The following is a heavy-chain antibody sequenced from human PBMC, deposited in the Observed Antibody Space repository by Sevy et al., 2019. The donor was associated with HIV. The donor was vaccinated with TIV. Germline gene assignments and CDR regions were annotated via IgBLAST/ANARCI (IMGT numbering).Heavy chain of an antibody. CDR3: AGPQAPRYCSSTSCYFDYYYYGMDV. J-gene: IGHJ6*02. Sequence: ASVKVSCKASGGTFSSYAISWVRQAPGQGLEWMGGIIPIFGTANYAQKFQGRVTITADESTSTAYMDLSSLRSEDTALYYCAGPQAPRYCSSTSCYFDYYYYGMDVWGQGTTVTVSS. V-gene: IGHV1-69*13. CDR2: IIPIFGTA. CDR1: GGTFSSYA. D-gene: IGHD2-2*01.